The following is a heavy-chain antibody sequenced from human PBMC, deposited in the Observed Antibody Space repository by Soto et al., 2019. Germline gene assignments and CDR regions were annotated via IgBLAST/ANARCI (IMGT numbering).Heavy chain of an antibody. Sequence: PGGSLRLSCAASGFTFSDYDMHWVRQAPGKRLEWVAVLWRGGSKVYYADSVKGRFTISRDNSKNTLYLEMNSLRVEDTAVYYCARDGTGWTGGDHWGQGTLVTVSS. CDR2: LWRGGSKV. J-gene: IGHJ4*02. D-gene: IGHD6-19*01. V-gene: IGHV3-33*01. CDR3: ARDGTGWTGGDH. CDR1: GFTFSDYD.